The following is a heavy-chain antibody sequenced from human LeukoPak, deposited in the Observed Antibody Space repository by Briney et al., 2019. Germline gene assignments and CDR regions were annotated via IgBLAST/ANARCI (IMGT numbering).Heavy chain of an antibody. Sequence: SVKVSCKASGGTFSSYAISWVRQAPGQGLEWMGRIIPIFGTANYAQRFQGRVTITADKSTSTAYMELSSLRSEDTAVYYCARDTKESDYGSGSYSDYWGQGTLVTVSS. V-gene: IGHV1-69*06. CDR1: GGTFSSYA. J-gene: IGHJ4*02. CDR3: ARDTKESDYGSGSYSDY. D-gene: IGHD3-10*01. CDR2: IIPIFGTA.